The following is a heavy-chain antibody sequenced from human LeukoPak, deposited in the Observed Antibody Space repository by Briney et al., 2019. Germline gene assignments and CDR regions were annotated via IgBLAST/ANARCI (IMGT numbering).Heavy chain of an antibody. CDR2: IYSGGDT. V-gene: IGHV3-66*01. CDR1: GFTVNSNY. J-gene: IGHJ4*02. Sequence: GGSLRLSCAASGFTVNSNYMNWVRQAPGKGLEWVSVIYSGGDTYYSDSVKDRFTISRDSSKSALYLQMNSLGADDTAVYYCARGVRNSGSHYFESYFDLWGQGTLVTVSS. D-gene: IGHD3-10*01. CDR3: ARGVRNSGSHYFESYFDL.